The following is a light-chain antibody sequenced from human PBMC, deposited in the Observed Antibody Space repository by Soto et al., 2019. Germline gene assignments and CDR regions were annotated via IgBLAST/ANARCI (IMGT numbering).Light chain of an antibody. CDR3: QQYNNWPLT. CDR1: QSVSSN. V-gene: IGKV3D-15*01. J-gene: IGKJ4*01. CDR2: GAS. Sequence: ETVMAQSPATLSVSPGERATLSCRAGQSVSSNLAWYQQKPGQAPRLLIYGASIRATGIPARFSGSGSGTEFTLTISSLQSEDFAVYFCQQYNNWPLTVGGGTKVEIK.